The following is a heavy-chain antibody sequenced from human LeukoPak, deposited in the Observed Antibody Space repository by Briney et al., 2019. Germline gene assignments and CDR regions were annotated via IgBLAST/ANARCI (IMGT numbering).Heavy chain of an antibody. J-gene: IGHJ6*02. Sequence: GESLKISCQGSGYSFPNYWIGWVRQMPGKGLEWMGIIYPGDSDTTYSPSFQGQVTISADKSISTAYLQWSSLKASDTAMYYCARRDGYCSSTSCYADYYYGMDVWGQGTTVTVPS. CDR3: ARRDGYCSSTSCYADYYYGMDV. V-gene: IGHV5-51*01. CDR1: GYSFPNYW. CDR2: IYPGDSDT. D-gene: IGHD2-2*01.